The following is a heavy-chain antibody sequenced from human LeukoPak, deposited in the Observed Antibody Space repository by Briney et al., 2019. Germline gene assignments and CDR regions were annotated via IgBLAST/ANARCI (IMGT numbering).Heavy chain of an antibody. J-gene: IGHJ4*02. CDR1: GGTFSSYA. Sequence: ASVKASCKASGGTFSSYAISWVRQAPGQGLEWMGRIIPIFGTANYAQKFQGRVTITTDESTSTAYMELSSLRSEDTAVYYCARQIGGVDCSGGSCYTHWGQGTLVTVSS. V-gene: IGHV1-69*05. D-gene: IGHD2-15*01. CDR3: ARQIGGVDCSGGSCYTH. CDR2: IIPIFGTA.